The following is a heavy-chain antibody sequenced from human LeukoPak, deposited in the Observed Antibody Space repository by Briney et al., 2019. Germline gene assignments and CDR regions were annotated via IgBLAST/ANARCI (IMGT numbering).Heavy chain of an antibody. D-gene: IGHD3-10*01. Sequence: SSQTLSLTCAVYGGSFSGYYWSWIRQPPGKGLEWIGEINHSGSTNYNPSLKSRVTISVDTSKNQFSLKLSSVTAADTAVYYCASPQSSTYYYGSGSYYTRAFDIWGQGTMVTVSS. CDR3: ASPQSSTYYYGSGSYYTRAFDI. CDR2: INHSGST. J-gene: IGHJ3*02. CDR1: GGSFSGYY. V-gene: IGHV4-34*01.